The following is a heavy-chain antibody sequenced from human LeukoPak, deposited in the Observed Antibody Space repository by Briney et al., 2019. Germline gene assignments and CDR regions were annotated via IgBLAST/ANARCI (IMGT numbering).Heavy chain of an antibody. Sequence: PGGSLRLSCAASGFTFSTYWMTWVRQAPGKGLEWVANIKQDGSEKYYVDSVKGRFTISRDNAKNSLYLQMNSLRAEDTAVYYCARVVGGLAHWFDPWGQGTLVTVSS. CDR3: ARVVGGLAHWFDP. V-gene: IGHV3-7*01. J-gene: IGHJ5*02. D-gene: IGHD2-15*01. CDR1: GFTFSTYW. CDR2: IKQDGSEK.